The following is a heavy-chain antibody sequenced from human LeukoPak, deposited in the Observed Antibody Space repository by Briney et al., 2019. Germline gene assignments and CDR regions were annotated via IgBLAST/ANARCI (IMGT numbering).Heavy chain of an antibody. J-gene: IGHJ5*02. V-gene: IGHV4-4*07. CDR2: IYTSGST. CDR1: GGSISSYY. Sequence: SETLSLTCTVSGGSISSYYWSWIRQPAGKGLEWIGRIYTSGSTNYNPSLKSRVTMSVDTSKNQLSLKLSSVTAADTAVYYCARGSVYYGDSNWFDPWGQGTLVTVSS. CDR3: ARGSVYYGDSNWFDP. D-gene: IGHD4-17*01.